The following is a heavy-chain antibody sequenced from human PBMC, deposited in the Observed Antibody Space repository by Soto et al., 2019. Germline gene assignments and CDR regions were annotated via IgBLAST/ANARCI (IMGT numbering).Heavy chain of an antibody. CDR3: ARAAEFCSSTSCPMGVDY. CDR2: IGTAGDT. V-gene: IGHV3-13*04. CDR1: GFTFSSYD. J-gene: IGHJ4*02. Sequence: PGGSLRLSCAASGFTFSSYDMHWVRQATGKGLEWVSGIGTAGDTYYPGSVKGRFTISRENAKNSLYLQMNSLRAGDTAVYYCARAAEFCSSTSCPMGVDYWGQGTLVTVSS. D-gene: IGHD2-2*01.